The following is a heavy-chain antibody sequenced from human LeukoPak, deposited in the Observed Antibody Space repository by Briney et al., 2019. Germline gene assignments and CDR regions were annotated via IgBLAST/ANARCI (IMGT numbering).Heavy chain of an antibody. CDR1: GFTFSNYA. J-gene: IGHJ3*02. Sequence: PGGSLRLACVASGFTFSNYAMSWVRQAPGKGLECLSVISGSGGSTYYTDSVKGRFTISRDNSKNTLYVQMNSLRADDTAIYYCAKGTVARFGEGGAFDIWGQGTRVNVSS. CDR2: ISGSGGST. V-gene: IGHV3-23*01. D-gene: IGHD3-16*01. CDR3: AKGTVARFGEGGAFDI.